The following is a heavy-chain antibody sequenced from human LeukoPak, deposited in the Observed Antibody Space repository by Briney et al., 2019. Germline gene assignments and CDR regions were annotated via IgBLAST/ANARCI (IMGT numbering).Heavy chain of an antibody. D-gene: IGHD3-9*01. V-gene: IGHV4-59*01. CDR2: IYYSGST. CDR1: GGSTSSYY. Sequence: SETLSLTCTVSGGSTSSYYWSWIRQPPGKGLEWIGYIYYSGSTNYNPSLKSRVTISVDTSKNQFSLKLSSVTAADTAVYYCARDILTGYSDYWGQGTLVTVSS. J-gene: IGHJ4*02. CDR3: ARDILTGYSDY.